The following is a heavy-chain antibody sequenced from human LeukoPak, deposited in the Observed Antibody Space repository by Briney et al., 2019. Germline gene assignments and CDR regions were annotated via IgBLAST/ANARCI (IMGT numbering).Heavy chain of an antibody. CDR2: ISSSSSYI. D-gene: IGHD4-17*01. Sequence: GGSLRLXCAASGFTFSSYSMNWVRQAPGKGLEWVSSISSSSSYIYYADSVEGRFTISRDNAKNSLYLQMNSLRAEDTAVYYCARGDYGDLGYWGQGTLVTVSS. CDR1: GFTFSSYS. CDR3: ARGDYGDLGY. J-gene: IGHJ4*02. V-gene: IGHV3-21*01.